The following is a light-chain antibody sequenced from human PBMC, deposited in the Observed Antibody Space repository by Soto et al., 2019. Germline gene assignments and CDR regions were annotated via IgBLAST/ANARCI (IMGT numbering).Light chain of an antibody. CDR2: GAS. CDR1: QSISSRY. CDR3: QQYGRSPPYS. Sequence: EIVLTRSPGTLSLSPGERATLSCRASQSISSRYLAWYQQRPGQAPRLLIYGASNRATGIPDRFSGSGSGTDFTLTISRLEPEDFAVYYCQQYGRSPPYSFGQGTKLEIK. J-gene: IGKJ2*01. V-gene: IGKV3-20*01.